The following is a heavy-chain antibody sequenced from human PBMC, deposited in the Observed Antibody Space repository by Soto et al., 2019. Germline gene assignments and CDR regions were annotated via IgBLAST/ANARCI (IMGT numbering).Heavy chain of an antibody. Sequence: SETLSLTCAVYGGSFSDYYWSWIRQPPGKGLEWIGDIDHSGSTNYNPSLKSRVTISVDTSKIQFSLKLSFVTAADTAVYYCARGLTTVTTVRFYDYWGQGTLVTVSS. D-gene: IGHD4-17*01. V-gene: IGHV4-34*01. CDR1: GGSFSDYY. CDR2: IDHSGST. J-gene: IGHJ4*02. CDR3: ARGLTTVTTVRFYDY.